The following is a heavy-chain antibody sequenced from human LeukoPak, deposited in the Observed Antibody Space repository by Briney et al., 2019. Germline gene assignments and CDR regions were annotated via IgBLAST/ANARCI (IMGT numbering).Heavy chain of an antibody. Sequence: SETLSLTCTVSGGSISTYYWTWIRQPPGKGLEWIGYIYYSGSTSYNPSLKSRVTISLDTSKNQFSLKLSSVTAADTAVYYCARQRAYSYSLDAFDIWGRGTLVTVSS. CDR3: ARQRAYSYSLDAFDI. D-gene: IGHD5-18*01. V-gene: IGHV4-59*08. J-gene: IGHJ3*02. CDR1: GGSISTYY. CDR2: IYYSGST.